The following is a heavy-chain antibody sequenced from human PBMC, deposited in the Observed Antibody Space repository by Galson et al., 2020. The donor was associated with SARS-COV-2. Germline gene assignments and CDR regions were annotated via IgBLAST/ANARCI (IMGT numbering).Heavy chain of an antibody. V-gene: IGHV3-48*03. D-gene: IGHD4-17*01. CDR2: ISSSGSTI. Sequence: LSLTCAASGFTFSSYEMNWVRQAPGKGLEWVSYISSSGSTIYYADSVKGRFTISRDNAKNSLYLQMNSLRAEDTAVYYCARGMTSAHGGWYFDLWGRGTLVTVSS. J-gene: IGHJ2*01. CDR3: ARGMTSAHGGWYFDL. CDR1: GFTFSSYE.